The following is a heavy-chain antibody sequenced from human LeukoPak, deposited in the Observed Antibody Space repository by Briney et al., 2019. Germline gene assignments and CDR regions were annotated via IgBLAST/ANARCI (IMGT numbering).Heavy chain of an antibody. Sequence: PGGSLRLSCAASGFNFSTYAMGWVRQAPGKGLEWVSALNDGGGRKYYAASLRGRFTISRDNSKNTLHLEVHNLRAEDTALYYCVKSHSYYHTTGYYLSDSWGQGTLVTVSS. CDR3: VKSHSYYHTTGYYLSDS. V-gene: IGHV3-23*01. J-gene: IGHJ4*02. CDR1: GFNFSTYA. CDR2: LNDGGGRK. D-gene: IGHD3-22*01.